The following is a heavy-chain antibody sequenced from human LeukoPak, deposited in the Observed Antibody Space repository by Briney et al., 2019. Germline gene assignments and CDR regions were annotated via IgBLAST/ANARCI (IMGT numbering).Heavy chain of an antibody. CDR1: GFTVNNNY. Sequence: GGSLRLSCAASGFTVNNNYISWVRQAPGKGLECVSIIYGGGDTYYADSVKGRFSISRDNSKNTLYLQMNSLRAEDTAAYYCAKEPYSGSQLLDYWGQGTLVTVSS. J-gene: IGHJ4*02. V-gene: IGHV3-53*01. D-gene: IGHD1-26*01. CDR3: AKEPYSGSQLLDY. CDR2: IYGGGDT.